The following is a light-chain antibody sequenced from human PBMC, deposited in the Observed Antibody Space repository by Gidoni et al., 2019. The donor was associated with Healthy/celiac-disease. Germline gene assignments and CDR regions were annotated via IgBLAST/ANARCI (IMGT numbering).Light chain of an antibody. Sequence: EIVMTQSPATLSVSPGERATLSCRASQSVSSNLAWYQQKPGQAPRLRIYGASTRATGIPARCRGSGSGTELTLTISSLQSEDFAVYYCQQYNNWSVTFGQGTKLEIK. CDR1: QSVSSN. CDR2: GAS. J-gene: IGKJ2*01. CDR3: QQYNNWSVT. V-gene: IGKV3-15*01.